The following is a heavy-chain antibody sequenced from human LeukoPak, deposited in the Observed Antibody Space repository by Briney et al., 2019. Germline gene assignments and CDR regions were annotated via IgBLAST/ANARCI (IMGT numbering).Heavy chain of an antibody. CDR1: GFSFSSYN. Sequence: PGGSLRLSCAASGFSFSSYNMNWVRQTPGKGLEWVSSITSSSTYTFYADSVKGRFTISRDNARNSLYLQMNSLRAEDTAVYYCARDPYSGTYGDTYYYYMDVWGKGPRSPSP. J-gene: IGHJ6*03. CDR3: ARDPYSGTYGDTYYYYMDV. V-gene: IGHV3-21*01. D-gene: IGHD1-26*01. CDR2: ITSSSTYT.